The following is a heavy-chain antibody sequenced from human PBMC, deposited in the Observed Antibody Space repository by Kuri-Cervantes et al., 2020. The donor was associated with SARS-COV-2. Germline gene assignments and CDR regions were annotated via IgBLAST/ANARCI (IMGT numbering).Heavy chain of an antibody. Sequence: GESLKISCAASGFTFSSYSMNWVRQAPGKGLEWVSSISSSSYIDYADSVKGRFTISRDNAKNTLYLQMNSLRAEDTAVYYWARGPRHYDILTGYYYYYGMDVWGQGTTVTVSS. D-gene: IGHD3-9*01. J-gene: IGHJ6*02. CDR3: ARGPRHYDILTGYYYYYGMDV. V-gene: IGHV3-21*04. CDR2: ISSSSYI. CDR1: GFTFSSYS.